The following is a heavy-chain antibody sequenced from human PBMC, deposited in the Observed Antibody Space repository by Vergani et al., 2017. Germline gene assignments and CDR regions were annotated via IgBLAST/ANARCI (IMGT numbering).Heavy chain of an antibody. CDR1: GGSISSGGYY. J-gene: IGHJ3*02. CDR2: IYYSGST. D-gene: IGHD1-26*01. CDR3: ARPWENDAFDI. Sequence: QVQLQESGPGLVKPSQTLSLTCTVSGGSISSGGYYWSWIRQHPGKGLEWIGYIYYSGSTYYNPSLKSRVTISVDTSKNQFSRKLSSVTAADTAVCYCARPWENDAFDIWGQGTMVTVSS. V-gene: IGHV4-31*03.